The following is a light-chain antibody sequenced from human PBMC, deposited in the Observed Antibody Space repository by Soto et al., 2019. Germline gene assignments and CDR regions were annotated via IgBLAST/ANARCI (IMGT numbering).Light chain of an antibody. CDR3: HYYDDSPPFP. CDR1: QSVTTRY. V-gene: IGKV3-20*01. Sequence: EIVLTQSPGTLSLSPGERATFSCRASQSVTTRYLAWYQQKPGQAPRLLIYGASSRATGIPDRFSGSGSGTDFTLTISRLEPEDFAVYYCHYYDDSPPFPFGPGTKLYLK. CDR2: GAS. J-gene: IGKJ3*01.